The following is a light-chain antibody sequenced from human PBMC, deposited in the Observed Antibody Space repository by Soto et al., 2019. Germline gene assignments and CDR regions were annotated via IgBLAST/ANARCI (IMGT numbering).Light chain of an antibody. CDR3: QQYYSTPRT. J-gene: IGKJ1*01. CDR1: QSVLYSANNKNC. CDR2: WAS. Sequence: DIVLTQSPDSLAVSLGETATINCKSSQSVLYSANNKNCLAWYQQKPGQPPKLLLYWASTRESGVPDRFSGSGSGTDFTLTISSLQAEDVAVYYCQQYYSTPRTFGQGTKVEIK. V-gene: IGKV4-1*01.